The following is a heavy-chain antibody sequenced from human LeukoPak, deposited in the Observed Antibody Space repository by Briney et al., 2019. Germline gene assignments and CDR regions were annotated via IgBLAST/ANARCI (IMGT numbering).Heavy chain of an antibody. CDR3: ARDQDCGGDCYWDFDY. Sequence: GGSLRLSCAASGFSFSSYGMHWVRQAPGKGLEWVGVISFDGSYKYYADSVKGRFTICRDNSKNTLYLQMNSLRAEDTAVYYCARDQDCGGDCYWDFDYWGQGTLVTVSS. CDR2: ISFDGSYK. CDR1: GFSFSSYG. J-gene: IGHJ4*02. V-gene: IGHV3-30*03. D-gene: IGHD2-21*02.